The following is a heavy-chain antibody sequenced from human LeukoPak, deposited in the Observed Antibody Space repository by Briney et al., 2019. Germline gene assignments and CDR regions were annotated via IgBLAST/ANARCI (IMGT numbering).Heavy chain of an antibody. CDR3: ARGRPDYDSSGKFDY. CDR2: INHSGST. V-gene: IGHV4-34*01. D-gene: IGHD3-22*01. J-gene: IGHJ4*02. CDR1: GGSFSGYY. Sequence: SETLSLTCAVYGGSFSGYYWSWIRQPPGKGLEWIGEINHSGSTNYNPSLKSRVTISVDTSKNQFSLKLSSVTAADTAVYYCARGRPDYDSSGKFDYWGQGTLVTVSS.